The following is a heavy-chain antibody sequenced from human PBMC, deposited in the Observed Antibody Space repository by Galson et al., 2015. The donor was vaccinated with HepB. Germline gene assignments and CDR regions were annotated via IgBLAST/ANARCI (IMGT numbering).Heavy chain of an antibody. CDR1: GFTFSSYA. CDR2: ISGSGGST. Sequence: SLRLSCAASGFTFSSYAMNWVHQAPGEGLEWVSVISGSGGSTYYADSVKGRFTISRDNSKNTLYLQMNSLRAEDTAVYYCAKMGDYYDSSGYPVDAFDIWGQGTMVTVSS. V-gene: IGHV3-23*01. J-gene: IGHJ3*02. CDR3: AKMGDYYDSSGYPVDAFDI. D-gene: IGHD3-22*01.